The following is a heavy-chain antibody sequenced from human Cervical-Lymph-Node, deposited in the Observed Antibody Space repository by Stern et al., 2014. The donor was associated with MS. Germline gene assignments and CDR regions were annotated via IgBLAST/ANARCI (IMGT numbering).Heavy chain of an antibody. Sequence: EVQLVESGGGLVHPGGSLRLSCVASVFSFSDYWLHWVRQAPGKGLEWVSRIHSDGSSTTYADSVQGRFTMSRDNTKNTLYLQMNSLRPEDTAVYYCARDLTLITSSWGYWGQGTLVTVSS. CDR2: IHSDGSST. CDR3: ARDLTLITSSWGY. CDR1: VFSFSDYW. J-gene: IGHJ4*02. D-gene: IGHD3-10*01. V-gene: IGHV3-74*01.